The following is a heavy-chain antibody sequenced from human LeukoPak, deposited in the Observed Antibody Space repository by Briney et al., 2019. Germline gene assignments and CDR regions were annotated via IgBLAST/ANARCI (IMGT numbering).Heavy chain of an antibody. CDR2: INHSGST. Sequence: SETLSLTCAVYGGSFSGYYWSWIRQPPGKGLEWIGEINHSGSTNYNPSLKSRVTISVDTSKNQFSLKLSSVTAADTAVYYCARQGKQQQRYYYYYGMDVWGQGTTVTVSS. V-gene: IGHV4-34*01. J-gene: IGHJ6*02. CDR3: ARQGKQQQRYYYYYGMDV. D-gene: IGHD6-13*01. CDR1: GGSFSGYY.